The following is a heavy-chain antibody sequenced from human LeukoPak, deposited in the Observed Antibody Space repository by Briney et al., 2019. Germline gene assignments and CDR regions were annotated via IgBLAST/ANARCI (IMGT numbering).Heavy chain of an antibody. CDR3: AKVVATEDS. J-gene: IGHJ4*02. V-gene: IGHV3-23*01. CDR1: GFTFSTYA. CDR2: ISESGSST. Sequence: GGSLRLSCAAAGFTFSTYAMSWVRHAPGKGLEWVSGISESGSSTYYADSVKGRFTISRDNSKNTLHLQMNSLRAEDTAVYYCAKVVATEDSWGQGTLVTVSS. D-gene: IGHD2-2*01.